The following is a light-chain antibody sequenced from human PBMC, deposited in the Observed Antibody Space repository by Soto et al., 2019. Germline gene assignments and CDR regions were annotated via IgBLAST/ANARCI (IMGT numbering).Light chain of an antibody. V-gene: IGKV3-11*01. CDR1: QSVSSY. CDR3: QQRSNWPPRT. Sequence: EIVLTQSPATLSLSPGERATLSCRASQSVSSYLAWYQQKPGQAPRLLIYDASNRATGIPARFSGSGSGTDFTLNISSLEHEDFAVYYCQQRSNWPPRTFGQGTKVAIK. CDR2: DAS. J-gene: IGKJ1*01.